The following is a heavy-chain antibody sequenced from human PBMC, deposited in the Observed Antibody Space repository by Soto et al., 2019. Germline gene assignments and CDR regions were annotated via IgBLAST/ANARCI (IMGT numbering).Heavy chain of an antibody. J-gene: IGHJ5*02. V-gene: IGHV1-18*01. CDR3: AFCSFGSGSYYVHNWFDP. CDR1: GYTFTSYG. D-gene: IGHD3-10*01. Sequence: QVQLVQSGAEVKKPGASVKVSCKASGYTFTSYGISWVRQAPGQGLEWMGWISPYNGNTNYAQKLQGRVTMTTDTSTSTAYMELRSLRSDDTAVYYFAFCSFGSGSYYVHNWFDPWGQGTLVTVSS. CDR2: ISPYNGNT.